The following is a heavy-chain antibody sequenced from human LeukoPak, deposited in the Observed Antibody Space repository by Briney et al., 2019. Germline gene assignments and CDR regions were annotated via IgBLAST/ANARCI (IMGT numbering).Heavy chain of an antibody. D-gene: IGHD1-26*01. Sequence: NTSETLSLTCTVSGGSFSSYYWSWIRQPPGKGLEWIGYIYYSGSTNYNPSLKSRATIILDTSKNEFSLTLSSVTASDTAVYYYAIHTRIMGASRKYYGMDVWGQGTTVTVSS. CDR3: AIHTRIMGASRKYYGMDV. CDR2: IYYSGST. J-gene: IGHJ6*02. V-gene: IGHV4-59*08. CDR1: GGSFSSYY.